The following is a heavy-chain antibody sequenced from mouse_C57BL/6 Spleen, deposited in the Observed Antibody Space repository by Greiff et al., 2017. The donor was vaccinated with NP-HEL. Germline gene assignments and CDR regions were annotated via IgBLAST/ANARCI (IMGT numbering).Heavy chain of an antibody. V-gene: IGHV1-82*01. CDR2: IYPGDGDT. CDR3: ARGEDYYGSRAMDY. D-gene: IGHD1-1*01. J-gene: IGHJ4*01. CDR1: GYAFSSSW. Sequence: VQLQQSGPELVKPGASVKISCKASGYAFSSSWMNWVKQRPGKGLEWIGRIYPGDGDTTYNGKFKGKATLTADKSSSTAYMQLSSLTSEDSAVYFCARGEDYYGSRAMDYWGQGTSVTVSS.